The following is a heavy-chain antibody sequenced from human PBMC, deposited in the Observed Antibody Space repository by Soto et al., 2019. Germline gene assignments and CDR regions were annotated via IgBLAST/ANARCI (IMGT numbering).Heavy chain of an antibody. CDR1: GYSFTSYW. J-gene: IGHJ6*02. CDR2: IDPSDSYT. Sequence: PGESLKISCKGSGYSFTSYWISWVRQMPGKGLEWMGRIDPSDSYTNYSPSFQGHVTISADKSISTAYLQWSSLKASDTAMYYCARSCSRLTHYYGMDVWGQGTTVTVSS. D-gene: IGHD6-13*01. CDR3: ARSCSRLTHYYGMDV. V-gene: IGHV5-10-1*01.